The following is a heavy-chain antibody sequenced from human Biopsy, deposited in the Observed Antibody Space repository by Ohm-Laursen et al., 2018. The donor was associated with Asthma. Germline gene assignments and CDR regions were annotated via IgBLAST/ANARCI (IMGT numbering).Heavy chain of an antibody. J-gene: IGHJ6*02. D-gene: IGHD3-10*01. CDR1: GYTFNSAG. V-gene: IGHV1-18*01. Sequence: ASVTASCPTSGYTFNSAGITWVRQAPGQGLEWMGWISVYNGNTKVAQKLQDRVTMITDTSTSTAYMELRSLRSDDTAVYFCARAVDYSHYYGIDVWGQGTTVTVS. CDR3: ARAVDYSHYYGIDV. CDR2: ISVYNGNT.